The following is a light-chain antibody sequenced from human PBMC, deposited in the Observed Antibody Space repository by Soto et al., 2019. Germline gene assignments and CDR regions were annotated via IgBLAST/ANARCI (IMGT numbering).Light chain of an antibody. CDR3: TSYTGTIYVI. V-gene: IGLV2-8*01. J-gene: IGLJ2*01. CDR1: SSDVGGYNY. Sequence: QSALTQPPSASGSPGQSVTISCTGTSSDVGGYNYVSWYQQHPGKAPKLMIYEVSKRPSGVPDRFSGSKSGNTASLTVSGLQAEDEADYYFTSYTGTIYVIFGGGTKLTVL. CDR2: EVS.